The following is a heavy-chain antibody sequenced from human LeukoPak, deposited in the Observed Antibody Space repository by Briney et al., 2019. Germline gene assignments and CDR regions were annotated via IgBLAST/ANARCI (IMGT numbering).Heavy chain of an antibody. CDR3: ARGGGLDV. CDR1: GFTFSSYW. D-gene: IGHD3-16*01. J-gene: IGHJ6*02. V-gene: IGHV3-7*03. Sequence: GGSLRLSCAASGFTFSSYWMNWARQAPGKGLEWVASINHNGNVNYYVDSVKGRFTISRDNAKDSLYLQMSNLRAEDTAVYFCARGGGLDVWGQGATVTVSS. CDR2: INHNGNVN.